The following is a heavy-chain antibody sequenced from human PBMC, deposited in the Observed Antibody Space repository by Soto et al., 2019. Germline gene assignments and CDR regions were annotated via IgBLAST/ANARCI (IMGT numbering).Heavy chain of an antibody. J-gene: IGHJ6*02. CDR3: ARDCSSTSCYYYYYGMDV. Sequence: ASVKVSCKVSGYTLTELSMHWVRQAPGKGLEWMGGFDAEDGETIYAQKLQGRVTMTADTSTSTAYMELRSLRSDDTAVYYCARDCSSTSCYYYYYGMDVWGQGTTVTVSS. CDR1: GYTLTELS. D-gene: IGHD2-2*01. CDR2: FDAEDGET. V-gene: IGHV1-24*01.